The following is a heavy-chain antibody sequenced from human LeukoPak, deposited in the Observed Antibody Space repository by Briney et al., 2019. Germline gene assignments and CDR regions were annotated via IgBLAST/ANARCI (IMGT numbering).Heavy chain of an antibody. D-gene: IGHD3-22*01. Sequence: GGSLRLSCAASGFTFSNYGLNWVRQAPGKGLEWVSYLSGRSDSIYYAESVKGRFTISRDNAKNSLYLQMNSLRDEDTAVYYCARDFRYRDSSGYYSFDYWGQGTLVTVSS. J-gene: IGHJ4*02. CDR1: GFTFSNYG. CDR2: LSGRSDSI. V-gene: IGHV3-48*02. CDR3: ARDFRYRDSSGYYSFDY.